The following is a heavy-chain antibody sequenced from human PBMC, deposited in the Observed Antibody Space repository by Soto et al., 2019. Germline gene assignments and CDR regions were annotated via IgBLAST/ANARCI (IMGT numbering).Heavy chain of an antibody. D-gene: IGHD3-22*01. CDR1: GDSISSGGYS. V-gene: IGHV4-30-2*01. CDR3: ARDSRSGYYLEY. J-gene: IGHJ4*02. CDR2: IYHSGGT. Sequence: QLQLRESGSGLVKPSQTLSLTCTVSGDSISSGGYSWNWIRQPPGKGLEWIGYIYHSGGTDYNPSLKSRVTMTVDSSNNQFALKLRSVTAADTAVYYCARDSRSGYYLEYWGQGTLVTVSS.